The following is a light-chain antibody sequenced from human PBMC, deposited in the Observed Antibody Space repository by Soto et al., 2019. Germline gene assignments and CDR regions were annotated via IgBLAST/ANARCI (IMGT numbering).Light chain of an antibody. CDR1: SXNIGAGYD. CDR2: GNS. Sequence: QSVLTQPPSVSGAPGRRVTISCTGSSXNIGAGYDVHWYQQLPGTAPKLLIYGNSNRPSGVPDRFSGSKSGTSASLAITGLQAEDEADYYCQSYDSSLRVFGTGTKVTVL. V-gene: IGLV1-40*01. J-gene: IGLJ1*01. CDR3: QSYDSSLRV.